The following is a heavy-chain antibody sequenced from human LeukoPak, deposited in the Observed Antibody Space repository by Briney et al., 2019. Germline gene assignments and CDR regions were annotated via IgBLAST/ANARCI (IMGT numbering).Heavy chain of an antibody. J-gene: IGHJ4*02. CDR1: GGSFSGYY. V-gene: IGHV4-34*01. Sequence: PSETLSLTCAVYGGSFSGYYWSWIRQPPGKGLEWIGEINHSGSTNYNPSLKSRVTVSVDTSKNQFSLKLSSVTAADTAVYYCARDGAYYDFWSGYYTGGGSFDYWGQGSLVTVSS. D-gene: IGHD3-3*01. CDR3: ARDGAYYDFWSGYYTGGGSFDY. CDR2: INHSGST.